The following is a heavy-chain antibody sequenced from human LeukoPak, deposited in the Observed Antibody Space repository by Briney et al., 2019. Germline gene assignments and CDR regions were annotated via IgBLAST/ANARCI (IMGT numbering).Heavy chain of an antibody. Sequence: ASVKVSCKASGYTFTSYGISWVRQAPGQGLEWMGWISAYNGNTNYAQKLQGRVTMTTDTSTSTAYMELRSLRSDGTAVYYCARDRIVVVPAAFTYDLYGMDVWGQGTTVTVSS. D-gene: IGHD2-2*01. V-gene: IGHV1-18*01. CDR3: ARDRIVVVPAAFTYDLYGMDV. CDR1: GYTFTSYG. CDR2: ISAYNGNT. J-gene: IGHJ6*02.